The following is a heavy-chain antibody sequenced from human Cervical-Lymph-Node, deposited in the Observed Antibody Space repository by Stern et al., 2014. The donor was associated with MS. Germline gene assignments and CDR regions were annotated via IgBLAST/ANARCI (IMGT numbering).Heavy chain of an antibody. J-gene: IGHJ4*02. V-gene: IGHV3-30*18. CDR2: ISHDGSNK. CDR3: ANGQLQPHDY. D-gene: IGHD4-11*01. Sequence: VQLVESGGGVVQPGRSLRLSCAASGFTFSSYGMHWVRQAPGKGLEWVAGISHDGSNKYYADSVKGRFTISRDNSKNTLYLQMNSLRAEDTAVYYCANGQLQPHDYWGQGTLVTVSS. CDR1: GFTFSSYG.